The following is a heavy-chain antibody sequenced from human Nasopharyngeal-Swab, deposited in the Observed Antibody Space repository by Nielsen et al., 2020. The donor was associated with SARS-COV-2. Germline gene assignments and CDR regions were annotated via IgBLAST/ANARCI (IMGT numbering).Heavy chain of an antibody. V-gene: IGHV4-59*08. Sequence: SETLSLTCIVSGGSISSYFWNWIRQPPGKGLEWIGDILYSGSANYNPSLKSRITMSVDTSRNQFSLKINSVTAADTAVYYCAGTTDHYYMDVWGQGTTVTVSS. CDR2: ILYSGSA. J-gene: IGHJ6*03. CDR3: AGTTDHYYMDV. D-gene: IGHD1-1*01. CDR1: GGSISSYF.